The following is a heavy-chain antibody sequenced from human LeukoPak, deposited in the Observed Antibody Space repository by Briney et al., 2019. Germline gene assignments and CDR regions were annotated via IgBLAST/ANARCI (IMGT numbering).Heavy chain of an antibody. Sequence: GASVKVSCKASGYTFTSYGSSGVRQAPGQGLDGMGWNSAYNGNTNYAQKLHGRVTMPTDTSTSKAYIEVRSLRSDDTAVYYCARDPATVTYMYFDYWGQGTLVTVSS. D-gene: IGHD4-17*01. CDR3: ARDPATVTYMYFDY. CDR2: NSAYNGNT. CDR1: GYTFTSYG. V-gene: IGHV1-18*01. J-gene: IGHJ4*02.